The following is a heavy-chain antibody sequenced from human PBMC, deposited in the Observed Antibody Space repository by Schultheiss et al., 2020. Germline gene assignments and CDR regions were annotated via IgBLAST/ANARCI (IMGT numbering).Heavy chain of an antibody. CDR3: ARLTTVFSNWFDP. CDR2: INSDGSST. Sequence: GGSLRLSCAASGFTFSSYWMHWVRQAPGKGLVWVSRINSDGSSTSYADSVKGRFTISRDNAKNTLYLEMNNLRADDTATYYCARLTTVFSNWFDPWGQGTLVTVSS. V-gene: IGHV3-74*01. CDR1: GFTFSSYW. J-gene: IGHJ5*02. D-gene: IGHD1/OR15-1a*01.